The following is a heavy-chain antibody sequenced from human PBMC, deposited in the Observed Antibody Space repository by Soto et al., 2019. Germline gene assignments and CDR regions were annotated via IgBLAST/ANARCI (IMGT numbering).Heavy chain of an antibody. J-gene: IGHJ4*01. V-gene: IGHV3-7*04. Sequence: SLRLSYIVSAFSLIGFSISLVRQAPGKGLGWVANIKEDGTQTYYVDSVKGRFTISRDNAKNSLFLQMSSLRVEDTAVYYCVRDYFGPGPYWGQGTLVTVSS. CDR2: IKEDGTQT. CDR1: AFSLIGFS. D-gene: IGHD3-10*01. CDR3: VRDYFGPGPY.